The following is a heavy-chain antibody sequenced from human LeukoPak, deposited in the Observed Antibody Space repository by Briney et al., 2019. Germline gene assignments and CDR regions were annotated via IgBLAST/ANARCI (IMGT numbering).Heavy chain of an antibody. J-gene: IGHJ4*02. CDR3: HYYDSSGYYYFDY. D-gene: IGHD3-22*01. V-gene: IGHV3-21*01. Sequence: GGSLRLSCTASGFTFGDYAMNWVRQAPGKGLEWVSSISSSSSYIYYADSVKGRFTISRDNAKNSLYLQMNSLRAEDTAVYYCHYYDSSGYYYFDYWGQGTLVTVSS. CDR2: ISSSSSYI. CDR1: GFTFGDYA.